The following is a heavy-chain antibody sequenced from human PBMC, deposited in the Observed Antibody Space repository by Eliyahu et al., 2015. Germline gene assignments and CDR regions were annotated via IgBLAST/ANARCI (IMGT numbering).Heavy chain of an antibody. CDR3: TRDGSGGAGAFDI. CDR2: IRSKAYGGTT. CDR1: GFTFGDYA. D-gene: IGHD3-10*01. V-gene: IGHV3-49*04. J-gene: IGHJ3*02. Sequence: EVQLVESGGGLVQPGRSLRLSCTASGFTFGDYAMSWVRQAPGKGLGWVGFIRSKAYGGTTEYAASVKGRFTISRDDSKSIAYLQMNSLKTEDTAVYYCTRDGSGGAGAFDIWGQGTMVTVSS.